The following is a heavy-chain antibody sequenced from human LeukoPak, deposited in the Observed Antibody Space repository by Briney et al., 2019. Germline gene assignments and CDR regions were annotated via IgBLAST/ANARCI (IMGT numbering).Heavy chain of an antibody. CDR3: AKGYYDILTDWGYFDY. V-gene: IGHV3-74*01. D-gene: IGHD3-9*01. J-gene: IGHJ4*02. CDR1: GFTFSSYW. Sequence: GGSLRLSCAASGFTFSSYWMHWVRQAPGKGLVWVSRINSDGSSTSYADSVKGRFTISRDNAKNSLYLQMNSLRAEDMALYYCAKGYYDILTDWGYFDYWGQGSLVTVSS. CDR2: INSDGSST.